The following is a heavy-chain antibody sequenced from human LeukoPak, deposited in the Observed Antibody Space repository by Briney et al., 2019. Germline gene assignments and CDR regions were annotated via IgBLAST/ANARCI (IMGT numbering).Heavy chain of an antibody. D-gene: IGHD1-20*01. V-gene: IGHV4-34*01. Sequence: SETLSLTCAVYGGSFSGYYWRWIRPPPGEGLEWIGEINHSGTTKYNASLKSRVTISVDPSKNQFPLKASSVTTADTAVYYCARGLNWNDGNYYYGMDVWGKGTTVTVSS. J-gene: IGHJ6*04. CDR1: GGSFSGYY. CDR3: ARGLNWNDGNYYYGMDV. CDR2: INHSGTT.